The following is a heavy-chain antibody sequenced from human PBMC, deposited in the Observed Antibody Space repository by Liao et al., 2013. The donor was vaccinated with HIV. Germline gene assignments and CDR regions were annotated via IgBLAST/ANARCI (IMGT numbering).Heavy chain of an antibody. V-gene: IGHV4-61*02. CDR2: VYKSGTT. CDR3: ARDSYNFCSPHYYMDV. Sequence: QVQLQESGPGLVKPSQTLSLTCTVSGGSISSGDYYWSWIRQPPGKGLEWIGRVYKSGTTFYSPSLRGGVTTSIDTSNNQFSLKLTSVTAADTAVYYCARDSYNFCSPHYYMDVWGKGTTSSSP. D-gene: IGHD3-3*01. CDR1: GGSISSGDYY. J-gene: IGHJ6*03.